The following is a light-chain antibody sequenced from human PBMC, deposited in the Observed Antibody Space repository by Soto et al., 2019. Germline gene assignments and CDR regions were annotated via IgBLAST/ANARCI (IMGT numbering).Light chain of an antibody. CDR2: ATS. CDR3: QQRSSWPFT. CDR1: QSVSNS. J-gene: IGKJ3*01. Sequence: EIVLTQSPATLSLSPGERVTLSCRASQSVSNSLAWYQQKPGQAPRLLIYATSNRATGIPARFSGSGSGTDFTLSISSLEPEDFAVYYCQQRSSWPFTFGPGTKVDIK. V-gene: IGKV3-11*01.